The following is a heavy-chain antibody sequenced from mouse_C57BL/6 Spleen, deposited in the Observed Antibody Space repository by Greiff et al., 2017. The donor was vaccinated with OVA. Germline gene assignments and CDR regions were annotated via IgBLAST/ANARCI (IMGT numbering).Heavy chain of an antibody. J-gene: IGHJ4*01. CDR3: ARFHFDY. Sequence: VQLQQSGPELVKPGASVKISCKASGYAFSSSWMNWVKQRPGKGLEWIGRIYPGDGDTNYNGKFKGKATLTADKSSSTAYMQLSSLTSEDSAVYFCARFHFDYWGQGTSVTVSS. CDR2: IYPGDGDT. CDR1: GYAFSSSW. V-gene: IGHV1-82*01.